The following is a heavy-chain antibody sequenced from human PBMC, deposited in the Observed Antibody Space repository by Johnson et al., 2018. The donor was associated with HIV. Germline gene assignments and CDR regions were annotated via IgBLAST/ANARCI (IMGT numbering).Heavy chain of an antibody. CDR1: GFSLGSFG. J-gene: IGHJ3*01. CDR3: ARGQIAARWSDALHF. D-gene: IGHD6-6*01. CDR2: ISYDGTEK. Sequence: QVRLVESGGGVVQPGRSLRLSCAASGFSLGSFGMHWVRQAPGKGLEWVAVISYDGTEKYYAESVKARFTISRDNSKNTLYLVINRVRPEDTAVYYCARGQIAARWSDALHFWGQGTKVTISS. V-gene: IGHV3-30*03.